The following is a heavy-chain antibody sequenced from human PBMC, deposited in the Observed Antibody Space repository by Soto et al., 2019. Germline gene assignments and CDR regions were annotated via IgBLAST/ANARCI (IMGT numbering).Heavy chain of an antibody. Sequence: QVQLEESGGGVVQPGTSLRLSCVASGCTFSSYGMHWVRQAPGKGLEWVAVIPNTENKKYYADSVKGRFTISRDNSQNTLFLQMDSLMSEDAAVYYCARTAGGRVRGALDIWGQGTMVTVS. D-gene: IGHD6-13*01. J-gene: IGHJ3*02. CDR1: GCTFSSYG. CDR2: IPNTENKK. CDR3: ARTAGGRVRGALDI. V-gene: IGHV3-30-3*01.